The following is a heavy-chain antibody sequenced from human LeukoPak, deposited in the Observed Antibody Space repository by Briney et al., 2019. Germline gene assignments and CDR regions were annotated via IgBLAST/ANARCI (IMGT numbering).Heavy chain of an antibody. J-gene: IGHJ5*02. V-gene: IGHV4-30-4*07. D-gene: IGHD6-13*01. CDR2: IHDSGST. CDR1: GFTFSSYG. CDR3: ARVVAAAGNNWFDP. Sequence: LRLSCAASGFTFSSYGMSWVRQAPGKGLEWIAYIHDSGSTYNNPSLKTRLSISIDTSKNQFSLKLHSVTAADTAVYYCARVVAAAGNNWFDPWGQGTLVTVSS.